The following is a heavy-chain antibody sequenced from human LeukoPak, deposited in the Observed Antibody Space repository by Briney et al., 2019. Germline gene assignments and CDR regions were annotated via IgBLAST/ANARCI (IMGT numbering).Heavy chain of an antibody. D-gene: IGHD3-22*01. CDR1: GFTFYMYA. Sequence: GGSLSLSCQASGFTFYMYAMSWVRQAPGKGLEWVASMCGTAGCTFYPDSVKGRFTISRDNSKNVLYLRMNSLTAEDTAIYYCAKDRPNFHENSGHYYRRDGDSWGQGTLVTVSS. CDR3: AKDRPNFHENSGHYYRRDGDS. V-gene: IGHV3-23*01. J-gene: IGHJ5*01. CDR2: MCGTAGCT.